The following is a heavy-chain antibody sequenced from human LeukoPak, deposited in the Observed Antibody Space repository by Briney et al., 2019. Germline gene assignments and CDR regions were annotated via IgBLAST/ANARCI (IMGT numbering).Heavy chain of an antibody. D-gene: IGHD1-26*01. CDR1: GFTFSSYG. CDR2: ISYDGSNK. J-gene: IGHJ1*01. V-gene: IGHV3-30*03. CDR3: AGQGAETERVDYFQH. Sequence: GGSLRLSCAASGFTFSSYGMHWVRQAPGKGLEWVAIISYDGSNKYYTDSVKGRFTISRDNSKNTLYLQMNSLRPEDTAVYYCAGQGAETERVDYFQHWGQGTLVTVSS.